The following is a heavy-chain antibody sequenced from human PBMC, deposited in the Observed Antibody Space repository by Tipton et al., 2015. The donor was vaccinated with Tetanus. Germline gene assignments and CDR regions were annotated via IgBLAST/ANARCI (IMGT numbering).Heavy chain of an antibody. Sequence: TLSLTCTVSGDSISSSSYYWGWIRQPPGKGLEWIGSIYYSGSTYYNPSLKSRVTISVDTSKNQFSLKLSSVTAADTAVYYCASTIESAAANWYFDLWGRGTLVTVSS. D-gene: IGHD2-2*01. CDR2: IYYSGST. CDR3: ASTIESAAANWYFDL. V-gene: IGHV4-39*01. J-gene: IGHJ2*01. CDR1: GDSISSSSYY.